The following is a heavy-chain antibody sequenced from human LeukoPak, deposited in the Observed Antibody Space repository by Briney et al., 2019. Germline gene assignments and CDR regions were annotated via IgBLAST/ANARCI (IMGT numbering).Heavy chain of an antibody. D-gene: IGHD2-8*01. V-gene: IGHV5-51*01. CDR1: GYTFNSHW. J-gene: IGHJ4*02. CDR3: VRPRGGDCTNGVCYYFDY. CDR2: IYPDDSYT. Sequence: GESLKISCKASGYTFNSHWIGWVRQMPGKGLEWMGVIYPDDSYTTYNPSFQGQVSISADKSTSTAYLQWSSLKASDSAMYYCVRPRGGDCTNGVCYYFDYWGQGTLVTVSS.